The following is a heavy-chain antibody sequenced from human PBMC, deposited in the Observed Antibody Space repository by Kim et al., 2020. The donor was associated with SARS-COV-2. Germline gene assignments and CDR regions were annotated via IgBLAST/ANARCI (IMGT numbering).Heavy chain of an antibody. J-gene: IGHJ6*02. D-gene: IGHD3-10*01. CDR1: GGSISSSNW. CDR3: ARNLLWFGVYYYGMDV. Sequence: SETLSLTCAVSGGSISSSNWWSWVRQPPGKGLEWIGEIYHSGSTNYNPSLKSRVTISVDKSKNQFSLKLSSVTAADTGVYYCARNLLWFGVYYYGMDVWGQGTTVTVSS. CDR2: IYHSGST. V-gene: IGHV4-4*02.